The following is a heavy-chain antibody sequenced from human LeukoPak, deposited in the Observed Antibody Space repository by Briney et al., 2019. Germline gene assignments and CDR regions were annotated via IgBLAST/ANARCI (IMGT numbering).Heavy chain of an antibody. CDR3: ARDPVNGGWFDY. J-gene: IGHJ5*01. V-gene: IGHV3-33*01. CDR1: GFTFSSYG. Sequence: GGSLRLSCAASGFTFSSYGMHWVRQAPGKGLGWVAVIWYDGSNKYYADSVKGRFTISRDNSKNTLYLQMNSLRAEDTAVYYCARDPVNGGWFDYWGQGTLVTVSS. CDR2: IWYDGSNK. D-gene: IGHD2-8*01.